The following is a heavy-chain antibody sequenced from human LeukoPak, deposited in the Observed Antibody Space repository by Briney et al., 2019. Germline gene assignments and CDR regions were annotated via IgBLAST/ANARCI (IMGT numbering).Heavy chain of an antibody. CDR1: GFTFNDYA. V-gene: IGHV3-43D*03. Sequence: GGSLRLSCAASGFTFNDYAMHWVRQAPGKGLEWVSLISWDGGSTYYADSVKGRFTISRDNSKNSLYLQMNSLRAEDTALYYCARHPYYFYYLDVWGKGTTVTVSS. CDR3: ARHPYYFYYLDV. CDR2: ISWDGGST. J-gene: IGHJ6*03.